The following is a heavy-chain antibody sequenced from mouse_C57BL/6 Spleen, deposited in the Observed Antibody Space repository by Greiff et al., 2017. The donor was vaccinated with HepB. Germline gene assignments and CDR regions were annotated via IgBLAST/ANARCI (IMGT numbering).Heavy chain of an antibody. D-gene: IGHD3-3*01. CDR1: GFTFSDYG. J-gene: IGHJ4*01. CDR3: ARDARYAMDY. Sequence: EVHLVESGGGLVKPGGSLKLSCAASGFTFSDYGMHWVRQAPEKGLEWVAYISSGSSTIYYADTVKGRFTISRDNAKNTRFLQMTSLRSEDTAMYYCARDARYAMDYWGQVTSVSVSS. V-gene: IGHV5-17*01. CDR2: ISSGSSTI.